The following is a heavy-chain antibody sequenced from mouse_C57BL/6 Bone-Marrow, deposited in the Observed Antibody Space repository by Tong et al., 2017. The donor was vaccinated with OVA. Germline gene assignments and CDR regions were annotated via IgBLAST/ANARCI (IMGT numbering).Heavy chain of an antibody. CDR2: IDPENGDT. D-gene: IGHD2-14*01. CDR1: GFNIKDYY. V-gene: IGHV14-4*02. CDR3: NAGGGTGFDY. J-gene: IGHJ2*01. Sequence: LQESGAELVRPGALVKLSCKASGFNIKDYYMHWVKQRPEQGLEWIGWIDPENGDTEYAPKFQGKATMTADTSSNTAYLQLSSLTSEDTAVYYWNAGGGTGFDYWGQGTTLTVSS.